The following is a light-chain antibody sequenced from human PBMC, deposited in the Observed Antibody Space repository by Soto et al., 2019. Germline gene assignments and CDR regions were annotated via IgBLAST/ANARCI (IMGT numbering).Light chain of an antibody. CDR3: QQYENLPT. V-gene: IGKV1-33*01. J-gene: IGKJ5*01. CDR1: QNINHY. Sequence: IEMTQSPSSLSGPVGGIGTITLQASQNINHYLNWYQQKPGRAPKLLIYDASNLEAGVPSRFRGSGSGTDFTFTISRLQPEDIATYYCQQYENLPTFGQGTRLEIK. CDR2: DAS.